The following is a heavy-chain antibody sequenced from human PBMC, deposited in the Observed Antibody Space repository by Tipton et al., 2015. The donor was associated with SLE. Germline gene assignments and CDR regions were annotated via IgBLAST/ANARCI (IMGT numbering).Heavy chain of an antibody. D-gene: IGHD3-22*01. Sequence: LRLSCTVSGGSIISNNFYWSWIRQPAGKGLEWIGYIYTSGTTNYNPSLNNRFTISLGTSENQFSLRLTSVTAADTAVYYCASSGYHEYLQYWGQGTLVTVSS. J-gene: IGHJ1*01. CDR2: IYTSGTT. CDR1: GGSIISNNFY. V-gene: IGHV4-61*09. CDR3: ASSGYHEYLQY.